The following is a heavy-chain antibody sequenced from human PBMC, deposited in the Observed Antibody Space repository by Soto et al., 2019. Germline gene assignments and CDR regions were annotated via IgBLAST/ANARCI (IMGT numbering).Heavy chain of an antibody. D-gene: IGHD3-3*01. CDR2: IIPIFGTA. CDR3: AKYDFWSGYPSDY. J-gene: IGHJ4*02. Sequence: QVQLVQSGAEVKKPGSSVKVCCKASGGTFSSYAISWVRQAPGQGLEWMGGIIPIFGTANYAQKFQGRVTITADESTSTAYMELSSLRSEDTAVYNCAKYDFWSGYPSDYWGQGTLVTVSS. CDR1: GGTFSSYA. V-gene: IGHV1-69*01.